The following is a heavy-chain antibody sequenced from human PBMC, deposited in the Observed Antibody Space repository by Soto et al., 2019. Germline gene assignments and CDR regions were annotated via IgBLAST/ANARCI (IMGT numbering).Heavy chain of an antibody. V-gene: IGHV4-34*01. CDR3: ARQRGYCSSTTCLNFDY. J-gene: IGHJ4*02. CDR1: GGSFSGYY. D-gene: IGHD2-2*01. CDR2: INHSGST. Sequence: SETLSLTCAVYGGSFSGYYWSGIRQPPGKGLEWIGEINHSGSTNYNPSLKSRVTISVDTSKNQFSLKLSSVTAADTAVYYCARQRGYCSSTTCLNFDYWGQGTLVTVSS.